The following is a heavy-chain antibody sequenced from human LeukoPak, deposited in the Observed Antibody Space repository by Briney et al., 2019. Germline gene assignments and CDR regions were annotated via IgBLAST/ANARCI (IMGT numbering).Heavy chain of an antibody. Sequence: PSETLSLTCTVSGGSIRNYYWSWIRQPPGKGLEWIGYFSYSGDTTYNPSLKSRVTISVDTSKNQFSLKLSSVTAADTAVYYCAREGDISSVGWFDPWGQGTLVTVSS. J-gene: IGHJ5*02. CDR1: GGSIRNYY. CDR3: AREGDISSVGWFDP. D-gene: IGHD6-13*01. CDR2: FSYSGDT. V-gene: IGHV4-59*12.